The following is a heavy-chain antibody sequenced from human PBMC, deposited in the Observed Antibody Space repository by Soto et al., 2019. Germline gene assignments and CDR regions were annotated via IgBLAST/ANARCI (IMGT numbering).Heavy chain of an antibody. V-gene: IGHV3-74*01. CDR1: GFTFSRYW. J-gene: IGHJ4*02. CDR2: ISGDGVHT. D-gene: IGHD3-16*01. Sequence: EVQLAESGGGLIQPGGSLRLSCATSGFTFSRYWIHWVRQAPGEGLVWVSRISGDGVHTDYAESVKGRFTVSRDIAKSTGYLQMNNLRADDTAIYYCARLGFVGEGDFWGQGILVTVS. CDR3: ARLGFVGEGDF.